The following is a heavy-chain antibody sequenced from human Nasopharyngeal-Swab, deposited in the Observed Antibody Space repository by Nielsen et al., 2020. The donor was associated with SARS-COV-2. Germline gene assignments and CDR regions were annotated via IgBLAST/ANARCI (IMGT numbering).Heavy chain of an antibody. CDR3: AKFRGLRFEDESVY. Sequence: LKISCAASGYTFDDYAMHWVRQAPGKGLEWVSGISWNRGSIGYADSVKGRFTISRDNAQNSLYLQLNSLRAEDTALYYCAKFRGLRFEDESVYWGQGTLVTVSS. D-gene: IGHD5-12*01. V-gene: IGHV3-9*01. J-gene: IGHJ4*02. CDR2: ISWNRGSI. CDR1: GYTFDDYA.